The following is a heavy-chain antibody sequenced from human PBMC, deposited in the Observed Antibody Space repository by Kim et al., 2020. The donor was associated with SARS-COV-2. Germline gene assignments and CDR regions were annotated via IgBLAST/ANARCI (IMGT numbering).Heavy chain of an antibody. V-gene: IGHV4-34*01. CDR2: GDISNSF. CDR1: GDSISGDY. J-gene: IGHJ4*02. D-gene: IGHD3-10*01. CDR3: ARGGGSGSSSHLIDY. Sequence: SETMSLTCAVYGDSISGDYWYWSWMRQGKGMEWIGEGDISNSFNSKQSLQSRVTISLDTAKYQFSLRLASMTAADADVYDCARGGGSGSSSHLIDYWGQGTVVTVSS.